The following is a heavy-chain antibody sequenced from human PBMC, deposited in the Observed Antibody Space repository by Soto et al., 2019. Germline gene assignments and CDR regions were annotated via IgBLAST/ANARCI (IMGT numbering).Heavy chain of an antibody. J-gene: IGHJ6*03. CDR1: GFTFSSYA. D-gene: IGHD4-17*01. CDR3: AHYGDYYYYMDV. V-gene: IGHV3-23*01. Sequence: EVQLLESGGGLVQPGGSLRLSCAASGFTFSSYAMSWVRQAPGKGLEWVSAISGSGGSTYYADSVKGRFTISRDNSKNPLYLQMNSLRAEDTAVYYCAHYGDYYYYMDVWGKGTTVTVSS. CDR2: ISGSGGST.